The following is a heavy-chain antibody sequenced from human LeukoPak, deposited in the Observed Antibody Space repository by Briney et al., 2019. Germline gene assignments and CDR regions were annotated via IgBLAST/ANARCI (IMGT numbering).Heavy chain of an antibody. V-gene: IGHV3-48*03. J-gene: IGHJ4*02. Sequence: GGSLRLSCAASGFTFSSYEMYWVRQAPGKGLEWVSYISSSGDTIYYADSVKGRFTISRENAKNSLYLQMNSLRAEDTAVYYCARIRMSMLRGDFDYWGQGTLVTVSS. D-gene: IGHD3-10*01. CDR2: ISSSGDTI. CDR3: ARIRMSMLRGDFDY. CDR1: GFTFSSYE.